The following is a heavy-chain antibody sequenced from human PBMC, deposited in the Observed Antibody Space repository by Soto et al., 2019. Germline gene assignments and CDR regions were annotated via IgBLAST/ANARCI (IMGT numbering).Heavy chain of an antibody. CDR2: LNHSGST. CDR3: ARSGGWYKVIDY. Sequence: QVQLQQWGAGLLKPSETLSLTCAVYGGSFSGYYWSWIRQPPGKGLEWIGELNHSGSTNYNPSLKSRVTISVDTCKNQFALELSSVTAADTAVYYCARSGGWYKVIDYWGQGTLVTVSS. CDR1: GGSFSGYY. J-gene: IGHJ4*02. V-gene: IGHV4-34*01. D-gene: IGHD6-19*01.